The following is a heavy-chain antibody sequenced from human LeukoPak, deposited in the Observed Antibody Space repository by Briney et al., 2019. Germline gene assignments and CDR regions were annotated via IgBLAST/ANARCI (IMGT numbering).Heavy chain of an antibody. CDR3: ARTGNYFDY. CDR1: GFTFSSYW. D-gene: IGHD3-10*01. V-gene: IGHV3-7*01. Sequence: GGSLRLSCAASGFTFSSYWMSWVRQAPGKGLEWVANIKQDRSEDNYVDSVKGRFAISRDNAKNSLYLQMNSLRTEDTAVYYCARTGNYFDYWGQGTLVTVSS. CDR2: IKQDRSED. J-gene: IGHJ4*02.